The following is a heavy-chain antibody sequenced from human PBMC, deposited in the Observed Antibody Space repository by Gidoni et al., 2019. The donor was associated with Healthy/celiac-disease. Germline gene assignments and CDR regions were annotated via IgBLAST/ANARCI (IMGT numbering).Heavy chain of an antibody. CDR2: IIPIFGTA. J-gene: IGHJ3*02. CDR3: ASSVLEYSSSSGAFDI. V-gene: IGHV1-69*01. Sequence: QVQLVQSGAEVKKPGSSVKVSCKASGGTFSRYAISWVRQAPGQGLEWMGGIIPIFGTANYAQKFQGRVTITADESTSTAYMELSSLRSEDTAVYYCASSVLEYSSSSGAFDIWGQGTMVTVSS. CDR1: GGTFSRYA. D-gene: IGHD6-6*01.